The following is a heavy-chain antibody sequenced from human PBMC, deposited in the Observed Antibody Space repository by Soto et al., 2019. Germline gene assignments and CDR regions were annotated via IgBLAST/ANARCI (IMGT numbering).Heavy chain of an antibody. J-gene: IGHJ4*02. CDR1: GFTFTTYW. D-gene: IGHD3-9*01. V-gene: IGHV3-7*01. Sequence: QPGGSLRLSCTASGFTFTTYWMGWVRRAPGKGLEFVANIKQDGSEKHYVDSVKGRFTISRDNAKNSLFLQMNSLRVEDTAVYYCGGATGSIFDYWGQGSLVTVSS. CDR3: GGATGSIFDY. CDR2: IKQDGSEK.